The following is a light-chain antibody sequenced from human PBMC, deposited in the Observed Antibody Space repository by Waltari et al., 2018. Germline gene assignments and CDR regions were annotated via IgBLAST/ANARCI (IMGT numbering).Light chain of an antibody. CDR3: QQSHTSPFS. Sequence: DIQMTQSPSSLSASVGARVIITCRASQNIEIYLSWYQQKPGKATKLLISGASSLQGGVPSRFSVTGSGTNFTLTLSSLQAEDFGTYYCQQSHTSPFSFGPGTNVDLK. CDR2: GAS. V-gene: IGKV1-39*01. CDR1: QNIEIY. J-gene: IGKJ3*01.